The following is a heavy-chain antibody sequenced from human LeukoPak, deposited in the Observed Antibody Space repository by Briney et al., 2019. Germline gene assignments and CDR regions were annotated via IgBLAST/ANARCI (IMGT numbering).Heavy chain of an antibody. Sequence: ASVKVSCKASGYTFTGYYMHWVRQAPGQGLEWMGWINPNSGGTNYAQKFQGRVTMTRDTSISTAYMELSRLRSDDTAVYYCARVVFGNSWNDFGYWGQGTLVTVSS. V-gene: IGHV1-2*02. CDR3: ARVVFGNSWNDFGY. CDR2: INPNSGGT. J-gene: IGHJ4*02. D-gene: IGHD1-20*01. CDR1: GYTFTGYY.